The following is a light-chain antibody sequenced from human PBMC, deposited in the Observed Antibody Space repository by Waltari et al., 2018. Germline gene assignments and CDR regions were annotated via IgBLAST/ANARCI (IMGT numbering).Light chain of an antibody. CDR3: QHLNSFSYT. CDR2: AAS. V-gene: IGKV1-9*01. Sequence: DIQLTQPPSFLSASVGDRVTITCRASQGISNYLTWYQQKPGKAPKLLIYAASTLQGGVPSRFSGSGSGTEFTLTISSLQPEDFATYYCQHLNSFSYTFGQGTKLEIK. J-gene: IGKJ2*01. CDR1: QGISNY.